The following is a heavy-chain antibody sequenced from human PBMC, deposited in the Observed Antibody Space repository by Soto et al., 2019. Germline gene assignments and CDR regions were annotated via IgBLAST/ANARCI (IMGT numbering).Heavy chain of an antibody. CDR2: IYYSGST. CDR3: ARGADIVVVPAAKTNWFDP. V-gene: IGHV4-31*03. CDR1: GGSISSGGYY. D-gene: IGHD2-2*01. Sequence: QVQLQESGPGLVKPSQTLSLTCTVSGGSISSGGYYWSWIRQHPGKGLEWIGYIYYSGSTYYNPSLKRRVTISVDTSKNQFSLKLSSVTAADTAVYYCARGADIVVVPAAKTNWFDPWGQGTLVTVSS. J-gene: IGHJ5*02.